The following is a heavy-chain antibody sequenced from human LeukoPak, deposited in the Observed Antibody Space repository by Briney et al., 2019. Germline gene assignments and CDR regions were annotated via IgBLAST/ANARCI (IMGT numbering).Heavy chain of an antibody. J-gene: IGHJ4*02. Sequence: SETLSLTCAVYGESFSGYYWSGIRQPPGKGLTWIGEINHSGTTNYNPSLKSRVTISLDTSKSQFSLMLSCVTAADTAVYYCARGKYDSGGYYLDYWGQGTLVTVSS. D-gene: IGHD3-22*01. V-gene: IGHV4-34*01. CDR3: ARGKYDSGGYYLDY. CDR1: GESFSGYY. CDR2: INHSGTT.